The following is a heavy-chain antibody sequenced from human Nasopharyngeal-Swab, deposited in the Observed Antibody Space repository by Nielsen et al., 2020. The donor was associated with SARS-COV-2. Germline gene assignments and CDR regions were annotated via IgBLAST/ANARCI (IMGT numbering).Heavy chain of an antibody. CDR1: GGTFSSYA. J-gene: IGHJ4*02. CDR3: AREASAAAADYFDY. D-gene: IGHD6-13*01. CDR2: IIPIFGTA. V-gene: IGHV1-69*01. Sequence: VSCNASGGTFSSYAISWVRQAPGQGLEWMGGIIPIFGTANYAQKFQGRVTITADESTSTAYMELNSLRSEDTAVYYCAREASAAAADYFDYWGQGTLVTVSS.